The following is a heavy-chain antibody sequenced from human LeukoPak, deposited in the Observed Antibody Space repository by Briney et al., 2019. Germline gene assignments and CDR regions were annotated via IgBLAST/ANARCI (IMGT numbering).Heavy chain of an antibody. CDR1: GCTFSGYY. CDR2: INPDSGDT. CDR3: APSAAEFYFDY. D-gene: IGHD6-13*01. Sequence: ASVKVSCKASGCTFSGYYMHWVRQAPGQGLEWMGWINPDSGDTNYAQKFLGRVTMTRDTSISTAYMELSWLRSDDTAVYYCAPSAAEFYFDYWGQGTLVTVSS. V-gene: IGHV1-2*02. J-gene: IGHJ4*02.